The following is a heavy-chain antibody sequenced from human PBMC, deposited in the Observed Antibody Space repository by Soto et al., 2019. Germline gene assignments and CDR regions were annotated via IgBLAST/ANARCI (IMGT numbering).Heavy chain of an antibody. D-gene: IGHD3-16*01. CDR1: GDSIRSGDYY. CDR3: ARLGAQEIDP. Sequence: PSETLSLTCTVSGDSIRSGDYYWTWIRQPPGKGLELIGYIYYSGSTNYNPSLKSRITISVDTSKNQFSLKLSSVTAADTAVYYCARLGAQEIDPWGQGTLVTVSS. CDR2: IYYSGST. V-gene: IGHV4-30-4*01. J-gene: IGHJ5*02.